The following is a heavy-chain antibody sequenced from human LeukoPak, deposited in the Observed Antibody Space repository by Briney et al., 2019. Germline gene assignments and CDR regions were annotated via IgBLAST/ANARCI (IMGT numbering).Heavy chain of an antibody. CDR2: ISTYNGNS. D-gene: IGHD2/OR15-2a*01. CDR3: ATSMNTRDFDI. J-gene: IGHJ3*02. CDR1: GYTFISYS. V-gene: IGHV1-18*01. Sequence: ASVKVSCKASGYTFISYSISWVRQAPGQGLEWMGWISTYNGNSNYAQKFQGRVTMTTDTSTSTAYMELKSLRSDDTAVYYCATSMNTRDFDIWGQGTMVTVSS.